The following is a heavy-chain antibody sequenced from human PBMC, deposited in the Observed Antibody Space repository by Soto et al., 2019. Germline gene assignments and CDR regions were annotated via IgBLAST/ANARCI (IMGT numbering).Heavy chain of an antibody. CDR2: MNPNSGNT. V-gene: IGHV1-8*01. CDR1: GYTFTSYD. J-gene: IGHJ6*02. Sequence: ASVKVSCKASGYTFTSYDINWVRQATGQGLEWMGWMNPNSGNTGYAQKFQGRVTMTRNTSISTAYMELSSLRSEDTAVYYCALLHRGGATYDYYYGMDVWGQGTTVTVSS. CDR3: ALLHRGGATYDYYYGMDV. D-gene: IGHD1-26*01.